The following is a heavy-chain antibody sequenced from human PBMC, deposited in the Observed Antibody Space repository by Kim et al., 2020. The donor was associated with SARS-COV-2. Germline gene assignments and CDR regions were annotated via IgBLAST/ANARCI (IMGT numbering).Heavy chain of an antibody. D-gene: IGHD6-13*01. V-gene: IGHV3-48*03. CDR3: AREKPGIAAAFFDY. Sequence: GSLRLSCAASGFTFSSYEMNWVRQAPGKGLEWVSYISSSGSTIYYADSVKGRFTISRDNAKNSLYLQMNSLRAEDTAVYYCAREKPGIAAAFFDYWGQGTLVTVSS. CDR2: ISSSGSTI. CDR1: GFTFSSYE. J-gene: IGHJ4*02.